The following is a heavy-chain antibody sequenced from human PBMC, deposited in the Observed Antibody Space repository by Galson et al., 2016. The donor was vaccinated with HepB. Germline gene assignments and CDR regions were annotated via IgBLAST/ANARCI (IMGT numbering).Heavy chain of an antibody. Sequence: SETLSLTCSVSGGSISSSTYYWGWIRQPPGKGLEWAASIYFNGSPYYNSSLKSRVIISVDTAKNQFSLELTSVTAADTAVYYCARQGMVRGDNLFDTWGQGILGTVSS. CDR1: GGSISSSTYY. V-gene: IGHV4-39*01. J-gene: IGHJ5*02. CDR3: ARQGMVRGDNLFDT. D-gene: IGHD3-10*01. CDR2: IYFNGSP.